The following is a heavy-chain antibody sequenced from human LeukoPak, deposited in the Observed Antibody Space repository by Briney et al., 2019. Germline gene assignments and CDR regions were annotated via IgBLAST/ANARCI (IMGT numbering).Heavy chain of an antibody. V-gene: IGHV4-31*03. D-gene: IGHD3-10*02. Sequence: SETLSLTCTVSGDSITGGVYYWNWIRQHPGKGLEWIGYIYYSGNTYYNPSLKSRVTISLDTSKNQFSLKLSSVTAADTAVYYCARGSHLFGLHGMDVWGQGTTVTVSS. J-gene: IGHJ6*02. CDR2: IYYSGNT. CDR3: ARGSHLFGLHGMDV. CDR1: GDSITGGVYY.